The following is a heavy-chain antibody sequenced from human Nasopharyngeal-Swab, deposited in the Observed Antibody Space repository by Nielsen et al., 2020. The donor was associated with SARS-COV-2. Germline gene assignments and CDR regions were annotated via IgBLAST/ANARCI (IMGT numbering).Heavy chain of an antibody. CDR1: GFTFTSYS. V-gene: IGHV3-21*01. Sequence: GGSLRLSCAASGFTFTSYSMNWVRQAPGKGLEWVSSISSGSSYIYYADSVKGRFTISRDNAKNSLYLRMNSLRAEDTAVYYCARMEGYGSGTYGDYWGQGTLVTVSS. CDR3: ARMEGYGSGTYGDY. CDR2: ISSGSSYI. J-gene: IGHJ4*02. D-gene: IGHD3-10*01.